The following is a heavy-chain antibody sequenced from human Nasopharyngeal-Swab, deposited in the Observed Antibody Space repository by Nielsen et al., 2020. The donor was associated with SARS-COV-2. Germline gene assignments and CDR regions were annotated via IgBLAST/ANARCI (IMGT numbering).Heavy chain of an antibody. D-gene: IGHD2-2*01. CDR2: ISAYNGNT. Sequence: VRQAPGKGLEWMGWISAYNGNTNYAQKLQGRVTMTTDTSTSTAYMELRSLRSDDTAVYYCARGYCSSTSCYYFDYWGQGTLVTVSS. J-gene: IGHJ4*02. V-gene: IGHV1-18*01. CDR3: ARGYCSSTSCYYFDY.